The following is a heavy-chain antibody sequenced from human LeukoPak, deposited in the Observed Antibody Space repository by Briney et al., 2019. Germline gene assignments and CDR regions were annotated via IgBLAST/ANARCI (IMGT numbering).Heavy chain of an antibody. J-gene: IGHJ6*02. D-gene: IGHD5-12*01. CDR3: ARDKGSGYELLDYYYCGMDV. Sequence: PGGSLRLSCAASGFTFSSYGMHWVRQAPGKGLEWVAVISYDGSNKYYADSVKGRFTISRDNSKNTLYLQMNSLRAEDTAVYYCARDKGSGYELLDYYYCGMDVWGQGTTVTVSS. CDR2: ISYDGSNK. V-gene: IGHV3-30*03. CDR1: GFTFSSYG.